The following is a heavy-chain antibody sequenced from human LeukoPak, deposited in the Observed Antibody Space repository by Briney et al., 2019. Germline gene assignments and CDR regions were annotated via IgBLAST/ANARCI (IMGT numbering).Heavy chain of an antibody. Sequence: GGSLRLSCAASGFTFSSYAMSWVRQAPGKGLEWVSVISVSGGSTYYADSVKGRFTISRDNSKNTLYLQMNSLRVEDAAVYYCAKGGGATVPFDNWGQGTLVTVSS. V-gene: IGHV3-23*01. CDR2: ISVSGGST. CDR3: AKGGGATVPFDN. J-gene: IGHJ4*02. CDR1: GFTFSSYA. D-gene: IGHD4-11*01.